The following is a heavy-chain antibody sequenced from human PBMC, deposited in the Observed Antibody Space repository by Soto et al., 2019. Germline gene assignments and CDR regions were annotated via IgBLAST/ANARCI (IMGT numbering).Heavy chain of an antibody. CDR3: ARDRYDFWSGPYFDY. CDR2: IYYSGST. V-gene: IGHV4-59*01. CDR1: GGSISSYY. Sequence: RSLTCTVSGGSISSYYWSWIRQPPGKGLEWIGYIYYSGSTSYNPSLKSRVTISVDTSKNQFSLKLSSVTAADTAVYYCARDRYDFWSGPYFDYWGQGTLVTVSS. J-gene: IGHJ4*02. D-gene: IGHD3-3*01.